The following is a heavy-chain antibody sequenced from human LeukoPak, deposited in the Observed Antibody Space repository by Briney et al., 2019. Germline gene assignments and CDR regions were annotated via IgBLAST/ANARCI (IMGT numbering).Heavy chain of an antibody. V-gene: IGHV3-30*18. Sequence: PGRSLRLSCAASGFTFSSYGMHWVLQAPGKGLEWVAVISYDGSNKYYADSVKGRFTISRDNSKNTLYLQMNSLRAEDTAVYYCAKDRGDYWGQGTLVTVSS. J-gene: IGHJ4*02. CDR3: AKDRGDY. CDR2: ISYDGSNK. CDR1: GFTFSSYG.